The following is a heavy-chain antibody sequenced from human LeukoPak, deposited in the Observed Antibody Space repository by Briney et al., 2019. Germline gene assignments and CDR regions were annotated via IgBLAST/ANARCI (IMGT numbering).Heavy chain of an antibody. Sequence: GGSLRLSCAASGFTFSSYSMNWVRQAPGKGLEWVSSISSSSSYIYYADSVKGRFTISRDNAKNSLYLQMNSLRAEDTAVYYCARDRTTVVTRGYFDYWGQGTLVTVSS. CDR2: ISSSSSYI. V-gene: IGHV3-21*01. CDR3: ARDRTTVVTRGYFDY. J-gene: IGHJ4*02. D-gene: IGHD4-23*01. CDR1: GFTFSSYS.